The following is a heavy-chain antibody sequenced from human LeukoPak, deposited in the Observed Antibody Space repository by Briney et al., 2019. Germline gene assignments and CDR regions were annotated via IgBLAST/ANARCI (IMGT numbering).Heavy chain of an antibody. Sequence: SETLSLTCTVSGGSISSGDYYWSWIRQPPGKGLEWIGYIYYSGSTYYNPSLKSRVTISVDTSKNQFSLKLSSVTAADTAVYYCARGYYDFWSGPNWFDPWGQGTLVTVSS. D-gene: IGHD3-3*01. V-gene: IGHV4-30-4*08. CDR1: GGSISSGDYY. CDR2: IYYSGST. CDR3: ARGYYDFWSGPNWFDP. J-gene: IGHJ5*02.